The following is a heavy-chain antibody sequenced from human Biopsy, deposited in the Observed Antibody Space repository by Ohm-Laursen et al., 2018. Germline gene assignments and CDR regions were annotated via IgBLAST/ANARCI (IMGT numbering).Heavy chain of an antibody. J-gene: IGHJ6*02. Sequence: SDTLSLTCSVSGGSVSSSNYYWNLIRQTPGKGLEWIGFIYNTERTNYNSSLKSLVTISLDTSKNQFTLELSSVIPSDTAVYYCAIDRVPRRGVMPVYYYGMDVWGQGSTVTVSS. CDR1: GGSVSSSNYY. V-gene: IGHV4-61*01. CDR2: IYNTERT. D-gene: IGHD2-21*01. CDR3: AIDRVPRRGVMPVYYYGMDV.